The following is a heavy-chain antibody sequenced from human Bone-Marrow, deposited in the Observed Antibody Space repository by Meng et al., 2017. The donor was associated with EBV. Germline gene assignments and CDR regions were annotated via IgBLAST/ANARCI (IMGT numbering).Heavy chain of an antibody. CDR1: GGTFSSYA. J-gene: IGHJ4*02. CDR3: ARDPGYAGYFDY. CDR2: IIPIFGTA. Sequence: QVQLVQYGAEVKTPGSSVKGSCKASGGTFSSYAISWVRQAPGQGLEWMGGIIPIFGTANYAQKFQGRVTITADESTSTAYMELSSLRSEDTAVYYCARDPGYAGYFDYWGQGTLVTVSS. V-gene: IGHV1-69*01. D-gene: IGHD5-12*01.